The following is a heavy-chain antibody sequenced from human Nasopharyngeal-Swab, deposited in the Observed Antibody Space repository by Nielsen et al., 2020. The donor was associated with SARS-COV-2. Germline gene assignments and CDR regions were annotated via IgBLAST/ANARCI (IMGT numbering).Heavy chain of an antibody. J-gene: IGHJ6*03. Sequence: GESLKISCAASGFTFSSYAMSWVRQAPGKGLEWVSAISGSGGSTYYADSVKGRFTISRDNSKNTLYLQMNSLRAEDTAVYYCAKGNYAYYYYYYMDVWGKGPRSPSP. CDR3: AKGNYAYYYYYYMDV. D-gene: IGHD4-11*01. V-gene: IGHV3-23*01. CDR2: ISGSGGST. CDR1: GFTFSSYA.